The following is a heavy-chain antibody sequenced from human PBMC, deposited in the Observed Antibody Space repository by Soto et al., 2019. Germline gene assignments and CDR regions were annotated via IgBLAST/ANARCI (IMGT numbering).Heavy chain of an antibody. Sequence: QITLKESGPPLVRPAQTLTLTCAFSGFSLTTTSMGVAWIRQPPEKALEWLALIYWDDDQRYSPSLKDRLTISEDTSRSRVVLTISNRNPEDTGTYFCAHARDYDLLSFDHWGPGTLVTVSS. D-gene: IGHD4-17*01. V-gene: IGHV2-5*02. J-gene: IGHJ4*02. CDR3: AHARDYDLLSFDH. CDR1: GFSLTTTSMG. CDR2: IYWDDDQ.